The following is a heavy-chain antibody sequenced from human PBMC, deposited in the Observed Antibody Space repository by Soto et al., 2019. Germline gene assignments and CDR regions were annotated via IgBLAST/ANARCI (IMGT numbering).Heavy chain of an antibody. D-gene: IGHD2-15*01. CDR3: ARDCTGGSCFCIY. CDR2: INTYNGNS. J-gene: IGHJ4*02. V-gene: IGHV1-18*01. Sequence: QVQLVQSAAEVKKPGASVKVSCKASGYTLTNYAISWVRQAPGQGPEWMGWINTYNGNSNYAQKFKGRVTMTTETSTNTAYMELRSLTSDDTAVYYCARDCTGGSCFCIYWGQGTLVTVSS. CDR1: GYTLTNYA.